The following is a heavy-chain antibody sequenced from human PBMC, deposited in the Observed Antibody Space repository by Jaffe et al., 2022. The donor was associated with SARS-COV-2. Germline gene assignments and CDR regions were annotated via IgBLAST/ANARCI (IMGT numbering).Heavy chain of an antibody. D-gene: IGHD2-15*01. Sequence: QVQLVQSGAEVKKSGASVKVSCKASGYIFSGYFMHWVRQAPGQGLEWMGRLNPNTGGTNYAQKFQGRVTLTRDTSITTSYMELTRLTSDDTAVYYCARETLLVGDAFDIWGQGTGVTVSS. CDR2: LNPNTGGT. CDR1: GYIFSGYF. V-gene: IGHV1-2*06. CDR3: ARETLLVGDAFDI. J-gene: IGHJ3*02.